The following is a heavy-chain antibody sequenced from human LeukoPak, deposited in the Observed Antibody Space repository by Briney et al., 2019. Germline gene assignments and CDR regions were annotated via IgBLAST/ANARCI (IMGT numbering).Heavy chain of an antibody. CDR2: IIPIFGTA. D-gene: IGHD3-22*01. Sequence: VASVKVSCKASGGTFSSYAISWVRQAPGQGLEWMGGIIPIFGTANYAQKFQGRVTITADESTSTAYMELSSLRSEDTAVYYCARENYYDSSGYSGYFDLWGRGTLVTVSS. CDR1: GGTFSSYA. V-gene: IGHV1-69*13. CDR3: ARENYYDSSGYSGYFDL. J-gene: IGHJ2*01.